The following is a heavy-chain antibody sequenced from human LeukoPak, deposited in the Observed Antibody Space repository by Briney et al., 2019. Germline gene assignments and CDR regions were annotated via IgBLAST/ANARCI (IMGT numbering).Heavy chain of an antibody. CDR3: VRTPNSAGFPNWFDP. J-gene: IGHJ5*02. D-gene: IGHD6-19*01. CDR1: GFTFSTST. V-gene: IGHV3-21*01. Sequence: GGSLRLSCAASGFTFSTSTMNWVRQAPGKGLEWVSSISSNNDYIYYADSVKGRFTISRDNAKNSLYLQMNSLRAEDTAVYYCVRTPNSAGFPNWFDPWGQGTLVTVSS. CDR2: ISSNNDYI.